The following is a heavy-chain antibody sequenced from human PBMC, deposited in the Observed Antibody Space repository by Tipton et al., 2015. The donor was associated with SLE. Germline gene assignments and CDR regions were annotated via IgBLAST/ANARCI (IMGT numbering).Heavy chain of an antibody. CDR2: IYHSGST. J-gene: IGHJ4*02. CDR1: GYSISSGYY. D-gene: IGHD7-27*01. Sequence: TLSLTCAVSGYSISSGYYWGWIRQPPGKGLEWIGSIYHSGSTYYNPSLKSRVTISVDTSKNQFSLKLSSATAADTAMYYCARLSSGTGDFEHWGQGTLVVVSS. CDR3: ARLSSGTGDFEH. V-gene: IGHV4-38-2*01.